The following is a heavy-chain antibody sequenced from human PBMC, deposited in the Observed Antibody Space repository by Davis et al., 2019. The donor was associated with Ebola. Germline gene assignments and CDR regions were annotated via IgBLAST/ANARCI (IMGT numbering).Heavy chain of an antibody. Sequence: GESLKISCAASGFTFSSYAMHWVRQAPGKGLEWVAVISYDGSNKYYADSVKGRFTISRDNSKNTLYLQMNSLRAEDTAVYYCASRDQDPYYYYYMDVWGKGTTVTVSS. V-gene: IGHV3-30-3*01. CDR1: GFTFSSYA. CDR2: ISYDGSNK. J-gene: IGHJ6*03. CDR3: ASRDQDPYYYYYMDV.